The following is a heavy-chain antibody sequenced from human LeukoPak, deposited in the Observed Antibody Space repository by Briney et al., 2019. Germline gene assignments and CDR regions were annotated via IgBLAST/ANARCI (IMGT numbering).Heavy chain of an antibody. Sequence: SETLSLTCTVSGDSIRTRIYYWVWIRQPPGTGLEWIGCDSYSGSTHYNPSLKSRVTISVDTSKNQFSLKLSSVTAADTAVYYCARLGDSSGYYSYAFDTWGQGAMVTVSS. J-gene: IGHJ3*02. V-gene: IGHV4-39*01. D-gene: IGHD3-22*01. CDR2: DSYSGST. CDR3: ARLGDSSGYYSYAFDT. CDR1: GDSIRTRIYY.